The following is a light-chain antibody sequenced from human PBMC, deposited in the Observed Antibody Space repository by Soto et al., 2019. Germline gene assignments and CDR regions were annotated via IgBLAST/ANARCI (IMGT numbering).Light chain of an antibody. CDR1: SSDVGGYNY. Sequence: SALSQPASVSGSPGQSITFSCTGTSSDVGGYNYVSWYQHHPGKAPKLMIYDVSNRPSGVSNRFSGSKSGNTASLTISGLQPEDEADYYCSSYTTSNARQIVFGTGTKVTVL. J-gene: IGLJ1*01. V-gene: IGLV2-14*03. CDR2: DVS. CDR3: SSYTTSNARQIV.